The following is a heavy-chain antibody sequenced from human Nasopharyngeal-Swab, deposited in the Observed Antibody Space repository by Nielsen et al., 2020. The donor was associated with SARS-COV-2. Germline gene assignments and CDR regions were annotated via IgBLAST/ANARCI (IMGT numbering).Heavy chain of an antibody. V-gene: IGHV4-34*01. D-gene: IGHD3-22*01. CDR2: INHIGTT. CDR1: GVSFSGYY. J-gene: IGHJ4*02. CDR3: ARGHRSISMIVVVIATAHFYFDS. Sequence: GSLRLSCAVYGVSFSGYYWSWIRQPPGKGLEWIGEINHIGTTSYNPSLKSRVTISSDTSKNQFSLKLSSVTAADTAVYYCARGHRSISMIVVVIATAHFYFDSWGRGTLVTVTS.